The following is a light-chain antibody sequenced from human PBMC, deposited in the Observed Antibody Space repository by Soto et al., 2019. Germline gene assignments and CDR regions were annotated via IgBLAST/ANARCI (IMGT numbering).Light chain of an antibody. CDR2: DAS. V-gene: IGKV3-15*01. CDR3: QQYNNWPRT. Sequence: TQSPGTLSLSPGERATLSCRASQNVRNNYIAWYQQKPGQAPRLLIYDASTRATGIPARFSGSGSGTEFTLTINSLQSEDFAVYYCQQYNNWPRTFGQGTKVDIK. J-gene: IGKJ1*01. CDR1: QNVRNN.